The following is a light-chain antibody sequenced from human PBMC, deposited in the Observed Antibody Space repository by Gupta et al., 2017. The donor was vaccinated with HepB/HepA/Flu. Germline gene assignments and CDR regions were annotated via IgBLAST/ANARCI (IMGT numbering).Light chain of an antibody. V-gene: IGKV1-12*01. J-gene: IGKJ1*01. CDR1: QGISSR. CDR3: QQANSFPWT. Sequence: DIQMTQSPPSLSASVGDRVTITCRASQGISSRLAWYQQKPGKAPKLLIYGASSLQSGVPSRFSGSGSGTDFTLTISSLQPEDFGTYFCQQANSFPWTFGQGTKVEIK. CDR2: GAS.